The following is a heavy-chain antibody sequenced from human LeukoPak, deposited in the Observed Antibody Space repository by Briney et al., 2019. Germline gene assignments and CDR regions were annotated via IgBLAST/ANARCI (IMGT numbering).Heavy chain of an antibody. D-gene: IGHD6-19*01. CDR1: TFTITDRP. CDR3: AREGGTSGRAGFLDH. J-gene: IGHJ4*02. Sequence: GGSLRLSCPLSTFTITDRPMHWVRQAPGQGLEWVAVISVGGDAQSYAESVRGRFTISRDISKNTLSLQMDSLRTEDTAVYYCAREGGTSGRAGFLDHWGQGLSVTVSS. CDR2: ISVGGDAQ. V-gene: IGHV3-30-3*01.